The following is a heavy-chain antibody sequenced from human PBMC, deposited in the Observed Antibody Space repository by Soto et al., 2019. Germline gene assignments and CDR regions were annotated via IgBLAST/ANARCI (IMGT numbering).Heavy chain of an antibody. CDR3: AKGAAGIYYYYYYMDV. D-gene: IGHD6-13*01. J-gene: IGHJ6*03. Sequence: EVQLVESGGGLVQPGRSLRLSCAASGFTFDDYAMHWVRQAPGKGLEWVSDISWNSGSIGYADSVKGRFTISRDNAKNSLYLQMNSLRAEDTALYYCAKGAAGIYYYYYYMDVWGKGTTVTVSS. CDR2: ISWNSGSI. V-gene: IGHV3-9*01. CDR1: GFTFDDYA.